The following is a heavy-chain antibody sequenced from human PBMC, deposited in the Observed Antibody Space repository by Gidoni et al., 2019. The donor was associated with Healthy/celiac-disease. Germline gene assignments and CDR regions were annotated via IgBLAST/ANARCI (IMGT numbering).Heavy chain of an antibody. V-gene: IGHV4-34*01. CDR1: GGSFSGYY. Sequence: QVQLQQWVAGLLKPSATLSLPCAVYGGSFSGYYWSWIRQPPGKGLEWIGEINHSGSTNYNPSLKSRVTISVDTSKNQFSLKLSSVTAADTAVYYCARCHSGSYTPHDYWGQGTLVTVSS. J-gene: IGHJ4*02. CDR2: INHSGST. CDR3: ARCHSGSYTPHDY. D-gene: IGHD1-26*01.